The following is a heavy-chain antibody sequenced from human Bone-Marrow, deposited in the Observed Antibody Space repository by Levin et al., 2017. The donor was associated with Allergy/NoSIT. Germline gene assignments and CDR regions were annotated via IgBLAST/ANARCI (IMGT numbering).Heavy chain of an antibody. CDR3: ARGSLGVSGVTIDY. D-gene: IGHD2-8*01. J-gene: IGHJ4*02. CDR1: GFTFSNYW. V-gene: IGHV3-7*01. Sequence: GESLKISCAASGFTFSNYWMNWVRQAPGKGLEWVVNIKQEGSEKYYVDSVKGRFTISRDNAKNSLYLQMNSLRAEDTAVYYCARGSLGVSGVTIDYWGQGTLVTVSS. CDR2: IKQEGSEK.